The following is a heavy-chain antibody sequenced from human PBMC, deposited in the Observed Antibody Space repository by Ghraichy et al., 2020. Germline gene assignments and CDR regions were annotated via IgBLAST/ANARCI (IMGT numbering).Heavy chain of an antibody. CDR2: INHNGST. CDR1: GGTFSAYY. V-gene: IGHV4-34*01. CDR3: SRCRKYGGNYPNYWYFDL. Sequence: TLSLTCAAFGGTFSAYYLTWIRQPPGKGLEWIGEINHNGSTNYNPSLKSRVTISVDTSKNKFSLKLSSVTAADTAVYYCSRCRKYGGNYPNYWYFDLWGLVIMVAVSS. J-gene: IGHJ2*01. D-gene: IGHD4-23*01.